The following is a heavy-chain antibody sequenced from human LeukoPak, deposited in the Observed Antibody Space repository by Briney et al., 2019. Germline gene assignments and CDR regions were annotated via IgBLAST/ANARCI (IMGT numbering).Heavy chain of an antibody. CDR2: ISYDGSNK. CDR1: GFTFSSYA. J-gene: IGHJ4*02. D-gene: IGHD2-2*01. CDR3: ARGAIGVVPAAFDY. V-gene: IGHV3-30*04. Sequence: GGSLRLSCAASGFTFSSYAMHWVRQAPGKGLEWVAVISYDGSNKYHADSVKGRFTISRDNSKNTLYLQMNSLRAEDTAVYYCARGAIGVVPAAFDYWGQGTLVTVSS.